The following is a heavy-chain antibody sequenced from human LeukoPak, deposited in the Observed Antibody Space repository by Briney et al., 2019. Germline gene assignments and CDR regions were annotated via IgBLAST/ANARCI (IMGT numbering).Heavy chain of an antibody. J-gene: IGHJ4*02. V-gene: IGHV3-74*01. CDR2: ISGDGSTT. D-gene: IGHD4-11*01. CDR3: VKRVDYSEKYYFDS. Sequence: GGSLRLSCAASGFTSSSYWMHWVRQAPGMGLVWVSRISGDGSTTFYADSVKGRFTISRDNSKNTLSLQMNSLRADDTAVYYCVKRVDYSEKYYFDSWGRGTLVTVSS. CDR1: GFTSSSYW.